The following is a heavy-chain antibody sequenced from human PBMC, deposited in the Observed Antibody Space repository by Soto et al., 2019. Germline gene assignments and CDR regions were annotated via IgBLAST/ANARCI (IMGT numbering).Heavy chain of an antibody. D-gene: IGHD2-15*01. CDR2: IIPILGIA. CDR3: AREIVVVVAALYYFDY. Sequence: QVQLVQSGAEVKKPGSSVKVSCKASGGTFSSYTISWVRQAPGQGLEWMGRIIPILGIANYAQKFQGRVTITADKSTSTADMELSSLRSEDTAVYYCAREIVVVVAALYYFDYWGQGTLVTVSS. CDR1: GGTFSSYT. J-gene: IGHJ4*02. V-gene: IGHV1-69*08.